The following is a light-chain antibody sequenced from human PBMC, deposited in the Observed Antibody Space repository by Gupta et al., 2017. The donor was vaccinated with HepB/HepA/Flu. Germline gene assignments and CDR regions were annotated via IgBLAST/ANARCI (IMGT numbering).Light chain of an antibody. CDR1: HSFSSSY. CDR3: QHQSCSPRP. Sequence: EIVLTQSPGTLSLSPGESATLSCRASHSFSSSYLAWYQQKPGQPPRLLIYGASSRATGIPDRFSGSGSGTEFTLTISRREPEDFGVYYCQHQSCSPRPFGQGTKVEIK. V-gene: IGKV3-20*01. CDR2: GAS. J-gene: IGKJ1*01.